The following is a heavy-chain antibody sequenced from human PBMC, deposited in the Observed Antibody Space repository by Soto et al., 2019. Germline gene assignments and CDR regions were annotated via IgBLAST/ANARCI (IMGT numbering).Heavy chain of an antibody. CDR1: GFTFSSYA. Sequence: QVQLVESGGGVVQPGRSLRLSCAASGFTFSSYAMHWVRQAPGKGLEWVAVISYDGSNKYYADSVKGRFTISRDNSKNTLYLQINSLRAEDTAVYYCARDLAPQAFTYYYGSGGNWFDPWGQGTLVTVSS. D-gene: IGHD3-10*01. J-gene: IGHJ5*02. CDR3: ARDLAPQAFTYYYGSGGNWFDP. CDR2: ISYDGSNK. V-gene: IGHV3-30-3*01.